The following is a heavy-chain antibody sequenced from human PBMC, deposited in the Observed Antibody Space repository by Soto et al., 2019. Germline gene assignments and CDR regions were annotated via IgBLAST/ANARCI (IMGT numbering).Heavy chain of an antibody. CDR1: GFTFSSYS. CDR3: AREGYCSSSSCSLDAFAI. CDR2: ISSSSSTI. Sequence: EVQLVESGGGLVQPGGSLRLSCAASGFTFSSYSMNWVRQAPGKGLEWVSYISSSSSTIYYADSVKGRFTISRDNAKNSLYLQMNSLRAEDTAVYDCAREGYCSSSSCSLDAFAIWGQGTMVTVSS. J-gene: IGHJ3*02. D-gene: IGHD2-2*01. V-gene: IGHV3-48*01.